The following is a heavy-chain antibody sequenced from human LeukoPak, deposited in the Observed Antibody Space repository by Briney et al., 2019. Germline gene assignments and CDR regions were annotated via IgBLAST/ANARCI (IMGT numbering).Heavy chain of an antibody. V-gene: IGHV4-30-4*08. J-gene: IGHJ4*02. D-gene: IGHD5-18*01. Sequence: SETLSLTCTVSGGSISSGDYYWRWLRQPPGKGRAWIGYIYYSGSTYYNPSLKSRVTISVDTPKNQFSLKLSSVTAADTAVYYCARLIQLWLYPYFDYWGQGTLVTVSS. CDR2: IYYSGST. CDR1: GGSISSGDYY. CDR3: ARLIQLWLYPYFDY.